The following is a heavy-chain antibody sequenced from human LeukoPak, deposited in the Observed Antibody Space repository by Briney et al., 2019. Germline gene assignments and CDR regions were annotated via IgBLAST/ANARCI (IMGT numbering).Heavy chain of an antibody. Sequence: ASVKVSCKASGYTFTSYDINWVRQATGQGLEWMGWMNPNSGNTGYAKKFQGRVTMTRNTSISTAYMELSSLRSEDTAVYYCARRRDSGSLQHFDYWGQGTLVTVSS. D-gene: IGHD1-26*01. CDR2: MNPNSGNT. J-gene: IGHJ4*02. V-gene: IGHV1-8*01. CDR3: ARRRDSGSLQHFDY. CDR1: GYTFTSYD.